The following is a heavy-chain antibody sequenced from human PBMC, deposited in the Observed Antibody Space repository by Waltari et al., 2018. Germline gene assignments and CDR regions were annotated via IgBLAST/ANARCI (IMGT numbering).Heavy chain of an antibody. CDR2: IWYDGSYK. CDR1: GFTFSNHG. Sequence: QVQLVESGGVVIQPGRSLRLSCAAYGFTFSNHGMHWVRLAPGKGLEWVAAIWYDGSYKYYVGSLNGRCTIPRYNSKNSLYLQMNSRGAADTAVYYCARELGLQRYYHYGMDVWGQGTTVTVAS. CDR3: ARELGLQRYYHYGMDV. J-gene: IGHJ6*02. V-gene: IGHV3-33*01. D-gene: IGHD2-21*02.